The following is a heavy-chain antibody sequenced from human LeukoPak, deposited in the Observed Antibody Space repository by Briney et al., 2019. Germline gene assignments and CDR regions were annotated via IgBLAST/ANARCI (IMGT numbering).Heavy chain of an antibody. Sequence: GGSLRLSCAGSGFTFSSYPMTRVRQAPGKGLDRVSTIDTSGNTDYADSVKGRFTISRDNSRNTLYLQMNSLRAEDTAVYFCAKYSRPSSRVFDYWGQGTLATVSP. D-gene: IGHD6-13*01. CDR1: GFTFSSYP. J-gene: IGHJ4*02. V-gene: IGHV3-23*01. CDR3: AKYSRPSSRVFDY. CDR2: IDTSGNT.